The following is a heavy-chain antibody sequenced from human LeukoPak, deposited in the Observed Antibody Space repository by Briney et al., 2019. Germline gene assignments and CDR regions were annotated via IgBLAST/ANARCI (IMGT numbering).Heavy chain of an antibody. CDR3: ARTEHYGSGSFDY. CDR2: IYVGDSDT. J-gene: IGHJ4*02. CDR1: GYSFTSYW. Sequence: GESLKISCKGSGYSFTSYWIGWVRQMPEKGLEWMGIIYVGDSDTRYSPSFRGQVTISADKSISTAYLQWSSLKASDTAMYYCARTEHYGSGSFDYWGQGTLVTVSS. D-gene: IGHD3-10*01. V-gene: IGHV5-51*01.